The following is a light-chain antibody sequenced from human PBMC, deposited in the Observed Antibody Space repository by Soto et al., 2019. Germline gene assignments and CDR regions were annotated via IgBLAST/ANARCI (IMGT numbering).Light chain of an antibody. Sequence: EVLLTQSPATLSVSPGERVTLSCRTSQSVNMHLAWYQQKPARGPRLLIYAASTRATGIPARFSGSGSGTEFTLIISSLQSEDFAVYYCQQYNNWPPYTFGQGTKLEI. CDR3: QQYNNWPPYT. J-gene: IGKJ2*01. V-gene: IGKV3-15*01. CDR1: QSVNMH. CDR2: AAS.